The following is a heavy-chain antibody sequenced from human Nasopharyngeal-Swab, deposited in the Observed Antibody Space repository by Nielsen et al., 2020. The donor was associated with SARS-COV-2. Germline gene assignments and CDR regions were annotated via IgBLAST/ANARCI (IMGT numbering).Heavy chain of an antibody. D-gene: IGHD2-15*01. Sequence: GGSLRLSCAASGFTLSSYWMHWVRQAPGKGLEWVSSVSGTGGTTKYADSVKGRFTISRDNSKKKVYLEMHSLRAEDTAVYYCAKDRYCSGGACYFNGFDSWGQGTLVTVSS. CDR1: GFTLSSYW. CDR3: AKDRYCSGGACYFNGFDS. V-gene: IGHV3-23*01. CDR2: VSGTGGTT. J-gene: IGHJ4*02.